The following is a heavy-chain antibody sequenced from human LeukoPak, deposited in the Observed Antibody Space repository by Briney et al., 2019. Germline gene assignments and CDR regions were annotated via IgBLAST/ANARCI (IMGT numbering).Heavy chain of an antibody. Sequence: PGGSLRLSCAASGFTFSSYGMHWVRQAPGKGLEWVAVISYDGSNKYYADSVKGRFTISRDNSKNTLYLQMNSLRAEDTAVYYCAKGGIGNFDYWGQGTLVTVSS. CDR1: GFTFSSYG. V-gene: IGHV3-30*18. CDR2: ISYDGSNK. D-gene: IGHD6-13*01. J-gene: IGHJ4*02. CDR3: AKGGIGNFDY.